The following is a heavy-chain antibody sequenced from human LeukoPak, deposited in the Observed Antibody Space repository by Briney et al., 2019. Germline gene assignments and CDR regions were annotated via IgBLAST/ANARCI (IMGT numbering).Heavy chain of an antibody. D-gene: IGHD1-26*01. CDR2: IYTSGST. CDR3: ARGGTSAWEAFDI. J-gene: IGHJ3*02. V-gene: IGHV4-61*02. Sequence: SSETLSLTCTVSGGSISSGSYYWNWIRQPAGKGLEWIGRIYTSGSTNYNPSLKSRVTISVDTSKNQFSLKLSSVTAADTAVYYCARGGTSAWEAFDIWGQGTMVTVSS. CDR1: GGSISSGSYY.